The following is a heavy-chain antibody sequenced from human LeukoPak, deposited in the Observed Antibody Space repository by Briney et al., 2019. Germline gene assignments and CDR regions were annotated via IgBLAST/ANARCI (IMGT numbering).Heavy chain of an antibody. CDR2: IYYSGST. V-gene: IGHV4-59*01. CDR1: GGSISSYY. J-gene: IGHJ4*02. Sequence: SETLSLTCTVSGGSISSYYWSWIRQPPGKGLEWIGYIYYSGSTNYNPSLKSRVTISVDTSKNQFSLKLSSVTAADTAVYFCARETATYFDYWGQGTLVTVSS. CDR3: ARETATYFDY.